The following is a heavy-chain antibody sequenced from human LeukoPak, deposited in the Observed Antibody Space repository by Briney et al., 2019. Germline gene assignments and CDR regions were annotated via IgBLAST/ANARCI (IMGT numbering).Heavy chain of an antibody. CDR1: GFTFSDYY. D-gene: IGHD3-22*01. J-gene: IGHJ4*02. Sequence: GGSLRLSCAASGFTFSDYYMSWIRQAPGKGLEWVSYISSSGSTIYYADSVKGRFTISRDNAKNSLYLQMNSLRAEDTAVYYCARASAYYDSSGYYYPRPFDYWGQGTLVTVSS. CDR2: ISSSGSTI. CDR3: ARASAYYDSSGYYYPRPFDY. V-gene: IGHV3-11*04.